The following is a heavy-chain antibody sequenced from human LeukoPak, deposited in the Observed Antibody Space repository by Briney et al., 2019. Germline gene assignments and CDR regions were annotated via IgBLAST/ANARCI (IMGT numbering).Heavy chain of an antibody. CDR3: ARSKSWRPPSDAFDI. Sequence: SETLPLTCAVYGGSFSGYYWSWIRQPPGKGLEWIGEINHSGSTNYNPSLKSRVTISVDTSKNQFSLKLSSVTAADTAVYYCARSKSWRPPSDAFDIWGQGTMVTVSS. V-gene: IGHV4-34*01. CDR1: GGSFSGYY. D-gene: IGHD6-13*01. CDR2: INHSGST. J-gene: IGHJ3*02.